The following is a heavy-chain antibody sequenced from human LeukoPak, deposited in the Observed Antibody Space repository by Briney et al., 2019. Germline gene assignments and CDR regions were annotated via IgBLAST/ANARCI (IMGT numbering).Heavy chain of an antibody. CDR3: AKRGVVIRGILVIGYHQEAYHYDF. V-gene: IGHV3-23*01. J-gene: IGHJ4*02. Sequence: GSLRLSCAASGFIFSSYAMSWVRQAPGKGLEWVSAISGSGGSTYYADSVKGRFTISRDNSKNTLYLQMNNLRAEDTAVYFCAKRGVVIRGILVIGYHQEAYHYDFWGQGVLVTVSS. D-gene: IGHD3-10*01. CDR2: ISGSGGST. CDR1: GFIFSSYA.